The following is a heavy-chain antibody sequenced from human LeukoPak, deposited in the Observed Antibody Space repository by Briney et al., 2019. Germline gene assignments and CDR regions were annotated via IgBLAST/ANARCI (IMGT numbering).Heavy chain of an antibody. J-gene: IGHJ6*03. D-gene: IGHD3-3*01. V-gene: IGHV3-30*02. Sequence: PGGSLRLSCAASGFTFSSYGMHWVRQAPGKGLEWVAFIRYAGSNKYYADSVKGRFTISRDNSKNTLYLQMNSVRAEDTSVYYCAKDSTFFWSGSSSYYYYYMDVWGKGTTVTVSS. CDR3: AKDSTFFWSGSSSYYYYYMDV. CDR1: GFTFSSYG. CDR2: IRYAGSNK.